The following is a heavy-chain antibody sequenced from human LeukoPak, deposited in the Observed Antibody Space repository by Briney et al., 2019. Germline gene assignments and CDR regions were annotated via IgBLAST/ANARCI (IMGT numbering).Heavy chain of an antibody. J-gene: IGHJ4*02. V-gene: IGHV3-48*01. CDR1: GFTFSSYS. CDR3: AVGGYYYGSGSYVDH. Sequence: GGSLRLSCAASGFTFSSYSMNWVRQAPGKGLEWVSYISSSSSTIYYADSVKGRFTISRDNAKNSLYLQMNSLRAEDTAVYYCAVGGYYYGSGSYVDHRGQGTLVTVSS. CDR2: ISSSSSTI. D-gene: IGHD3-10*01.